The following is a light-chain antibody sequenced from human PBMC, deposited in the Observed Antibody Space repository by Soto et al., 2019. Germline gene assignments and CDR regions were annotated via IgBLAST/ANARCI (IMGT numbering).Light chain of an antibody. CDR3: GSYSSTNTPVL. V-gene: IGLV2-14*01. Sequence: QSALTQPASVSGSPGQSITISCFGTSSDVGGYNYVSWLQQHPGKAPKLMIYDVSNRPSGVSDRFSGSKSGNTASLTISGLQADDEADYYCGSYSSTNTPVLFGAGTKVTVL. CDR2: DVS. J-gene: IGLJ2*01. CDR1: SSDVGGYNY.